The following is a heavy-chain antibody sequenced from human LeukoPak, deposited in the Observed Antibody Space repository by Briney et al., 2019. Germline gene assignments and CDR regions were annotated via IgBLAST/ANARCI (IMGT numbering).Heavy chain of an antibody. CDR1: RYTFTSYG. V-gene: IGHV1-2*02. CDR2: INPNSGGT. J-gene: IGHJ6*03. CDR3: ARGGGPGRPYYYYYYMDV. D-gene: IGHD3-10*01. Sequence: ASVTVSCKASRYTFTSYGISWVRQAPGEGREWMGWINPNSGGTNYAQKFQGRVTMTRDTSISTAYMELSRLRSDDTAVYYCARGGGPGRPYYYYYYMDVWGKGTTVTVSS.